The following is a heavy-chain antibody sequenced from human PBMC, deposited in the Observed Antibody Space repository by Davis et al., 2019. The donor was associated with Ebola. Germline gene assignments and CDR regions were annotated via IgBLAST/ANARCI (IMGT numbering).Heavy chain of an antibody. V-gene: IGHV4-59*01. Sequence: MPSETLSLTCTVSGGTISSYYWSWIRQSPAKGLEWLGYIYYSGSTNYNPSLKSRVPISVDTSKNQFSLKLSSVTAADTAVYYCAREAYYYDSSGYHRGGFDYWGQGTLVTVSS. CDR1: GGTISSYY. J-gene: IGHJ4*02. CDR2: IYYSGST. CDR3: AREAYYYDSSGYHRGGFDY. D-gene: IGHD3-22*01.